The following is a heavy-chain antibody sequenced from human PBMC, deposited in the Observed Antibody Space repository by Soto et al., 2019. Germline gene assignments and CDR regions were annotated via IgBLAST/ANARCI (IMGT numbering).Heavy chain of an antibody. CDR2: ISAYTGIT. D-gene: IGHD2-8*01. Sequence: ALVKVSCKASGYTFTSYGISWVRQAPGHRPECMGWISAYTGITNYAQKLQARVNLPPDTDTSTAYMELRSLRSDDTAVYDCARDTPIALMVYGQFDPWGQGTMVTVSS. CDR1: GYTFTSYG. CDR3: ARDTPIALMVYGQFDP. V-gene: IGHV1-18*01. J-gene: IGHJ5*02.